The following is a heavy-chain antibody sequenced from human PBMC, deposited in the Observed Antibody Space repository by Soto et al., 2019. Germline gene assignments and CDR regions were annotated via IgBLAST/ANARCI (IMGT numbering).Heavy chain of an antibody. CDR2: INHIGIT. CDR3: ARGDILIGSRNWFDP. CDR1: GGSFINHY. D-gene: IGHD3-9*01. V-gene: IGHV4-34*01. Sequence: QVQLQQWGAGLLKPSETLSLTCAVYGGSFINHYWSWIRQPPGKGLEWIGEINHIGITNYNPSLKSRVTLSVDTFKKQFSLKLSSVAAADTAVYYCARGDILIGSRNWFDPWGQGTPVTVSS. J-gene: IGHJ5*02.